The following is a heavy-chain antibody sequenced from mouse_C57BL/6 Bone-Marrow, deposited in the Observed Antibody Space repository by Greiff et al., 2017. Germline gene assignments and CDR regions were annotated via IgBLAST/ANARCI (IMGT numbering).Heavy chain of an antibody. V-gene: IGHV1-59*01. CDR3: ARWALITTVVVDY. CDR2: IDPSDSYT. Sequence: VQLQQPGVELVRPGTSVKLSCKASGYTFTSYWTHWVKQRPGQGLEWIGVIDPSDSYTNYNQKFKGKATLTVDTSSSTAYMQLSSLTSEDSAVYYCARWALITTVVVDYWGQGTTLTVSS. D-gene: IGHD1-1*01. CDR1: GYTFTSYW. J-gene: IGHJ2*01.